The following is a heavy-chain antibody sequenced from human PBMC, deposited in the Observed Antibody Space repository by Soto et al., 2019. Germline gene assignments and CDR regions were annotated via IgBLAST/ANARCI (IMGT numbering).Heavy chain of an antibody. V-gene: IGHV1-24*01. J-gene: IGHJ3*02. CDR2: FDPEDGET. CDR1: GYTLTELS. CDR3: ATDEAVAGTDGAFDI. Sequence: ASVKVSCKVSGYTLTELSMHWVRQAPGKGLEWMGGFDPEDGETIYAQKFQDRVTMTGDTSTDTAYMHLSSLRSEDTAVYYCATDEAVAGTDGAFDIWGQGTMVTVSS. D-gene: IGHD6-19*01.